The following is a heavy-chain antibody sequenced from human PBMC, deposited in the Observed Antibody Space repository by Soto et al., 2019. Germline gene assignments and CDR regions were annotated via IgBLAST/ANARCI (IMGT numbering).Heavy chain of an antibody. D-gene: IGHD3-22*01. J-gene: IGHJ4*02. Sequence: SVKVSCKASGGTFSSYAISWARQAPGQGLEWMGGIIPIFGTANYAQKFQGRVTITADESTSTAYMELSSLRSEDTAVYYCAGTYYYDSRGYYQIDYWGQGTLVTVSS. CDR3: AGTYYYDSRGYYQIDY. CDR2: IIPIFGTA. CDR1: GGTFSSYA. V-gene: IGHV1-69*13.